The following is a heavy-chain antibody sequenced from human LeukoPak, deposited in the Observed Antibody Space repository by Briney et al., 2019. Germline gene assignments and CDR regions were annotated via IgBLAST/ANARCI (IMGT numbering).Heavy chain of an antibody. D-gene: IGHD3-10*01. CDR1: GFTFSSYS. V-gene: IGHV3-33*08. CDR2: IWSDGSQK. J-gene: IGHJ4*02. CDR3: ARDTTGTSGSYYRGYFDY. Sequence: GGSLRLSCAASGFTFSSYSMNWVRQAPGKGLEWLAVIWSDGSQKYYADSVRGRFTISRDKSKNTLYLQVNSLRAEDTAVYYCARDTTGTSGSYYRGYFDYWGQGTLVTVSS.